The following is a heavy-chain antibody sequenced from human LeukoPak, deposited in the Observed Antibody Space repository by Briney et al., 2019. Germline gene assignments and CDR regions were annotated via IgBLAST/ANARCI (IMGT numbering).Heavy chain of an antibody. Sequence: PGGSLRLSCAASGFTFSSYWMSWVRQAPGKGLEWVANIKQDGSEKYYVDSVKGRFTISRDNAKNSLYLQMNSLRAEDTAVYYCARGDSYGLLGFDYWGQGTLVTVSS. CDR2: IKQDGSEK. CDR3: ARGDSYGLLGFDY. CDR1: GFTFSSYW. V-gene: IGHV3-7*01. D-gene: IGHD5-18*01. J-gene: IGHJ4*02.